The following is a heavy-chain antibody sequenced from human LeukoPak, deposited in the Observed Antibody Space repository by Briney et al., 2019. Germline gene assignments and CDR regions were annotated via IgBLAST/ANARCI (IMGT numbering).Heavy chain of an antibody. J-gene: IGHJ5*02. CDR2: IYYSGST. D-gene: IGHD2-2*01. CDR3: ARGGDIVVVPAATEFDP. V-gene: IGHV4-39*07. Sequence: SETLSLTCTVSGGSISSSSYYWGWIRQPPGKGLEWIGSIYYSGSTYYNPSLKSRVTISVDTSKNQFSLKLSSVTAADTAVYYCARGGDIVVVPAATEFDPWGQGTLVTVSS. CDR1: GGSISSSSYY.